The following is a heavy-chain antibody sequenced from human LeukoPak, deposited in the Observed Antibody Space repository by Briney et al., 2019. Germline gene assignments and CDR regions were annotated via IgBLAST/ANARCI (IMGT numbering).Heavy chain of an antibody. V-gene: IGHV3-30-3*01. CDR3: AREAGASSRLYYYGMDV. D-gene: IGHD1-26*01. J-gene: IGHJ6*02. CDR1: GFTFSSYA. Sequence: PGGSLRLSCAASGFTFSSYAMHWVRQAPGKGLGGVAVISYDGSNKYYADSVKGRFTISRDNSKNTLYLQMNSLRAEDTAVYYCAREAGASSRLYYYGMDVWGQGTTVTVSS. CDR2: ISYDGSNK.